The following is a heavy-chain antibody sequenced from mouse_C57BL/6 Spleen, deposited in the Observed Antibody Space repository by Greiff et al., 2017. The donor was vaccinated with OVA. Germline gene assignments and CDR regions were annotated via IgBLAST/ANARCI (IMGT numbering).Heavy chain of an antibody. J-gene: IGHJ2*01. V-gene: IGHV1-82*01. Sequence: VKLMESGPELVKPGASVKISCKASGYAFSSSWMNWVKQRPGKGLEWTGRFYPGDGDTNYNGKFKGKATLTADKSSSTAYMQLSSLTAEDSAVYVCARYTSNYGWYFDYWGQGTTLTVSS. CDR1: GYAFSSSW. CDR2: FYPGDGDT. D-gene: IGHD2-5*01. CDR3: ARYTSNYGWYFDY.